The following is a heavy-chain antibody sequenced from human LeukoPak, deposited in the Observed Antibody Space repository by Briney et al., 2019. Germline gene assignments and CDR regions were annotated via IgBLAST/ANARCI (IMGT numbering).Heavy chain of an antibody. V-gene: IGHV5-51*01. J-gene: IGHJ6*02. D-gene: IGHD3-10*01. CDR3: GRLLDYYGGMDV. CDR2: IYPGDSDT. CDR1: GYNFSRYW. Sequence: GESLKISCKGSGYNFSRYWIGWVRQMPGKGLEWMGIIYPGDSDTKYSPSFQGQVTTSADKSISTAYLQWSSLKASDTAMYYCGRLLDYYGGMDVWGQGTTVTVSS.